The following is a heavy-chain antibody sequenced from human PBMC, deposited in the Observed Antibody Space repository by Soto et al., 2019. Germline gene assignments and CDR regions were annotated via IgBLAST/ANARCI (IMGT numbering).Heavy chain of an antibody. CDR3: ARVNVTLDL. CDR1: GGSISSGGYS. Sequence: SETLSLTCTVSGGSISSGGYSWSWIRQPPGKGLEWIGYMYHSGSTYYNPSLTTRATISRDTSKNRVSLELRSVTAADTAVYYCARVNVTLDLWGLGTLVTVSS. V-gene: IGHV4-30-2*01. CDR2: MYHSGST. D-gene: IGHD2-21*02. J-gene: IGHJ4*02.